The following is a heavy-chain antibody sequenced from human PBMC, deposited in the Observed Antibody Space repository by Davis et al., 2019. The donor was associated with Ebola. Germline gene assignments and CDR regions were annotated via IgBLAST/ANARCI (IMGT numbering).Heavy chain of an antibody. CDR3: TRGGMATPFDY. D-gene: IGHD5-24*01. V-gene: IGHV3-53*01. J-gene: IGHJ4*02. Sequence: GGSLRLSCAASGFTVSSNYMSWVRQAPGKGLEWVSVIYNAGSRTYYADSVKGRLSISRDNSKNTLYLQMNSLRAEDTAVYYCTRGGMATPFDYWGQGTLVTVSS. CDR1: GFTVSSNY. CDR2: IYNAGSRT.